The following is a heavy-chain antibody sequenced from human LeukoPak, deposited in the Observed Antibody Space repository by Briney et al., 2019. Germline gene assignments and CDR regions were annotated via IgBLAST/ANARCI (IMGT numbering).Heavy chain of an antibody. V-gene: IGHV1-46*01. CDR1: GYTFTSYY. D-gene: IGHD6-19*01. Sequence: GASVTVSYKASGYTFTSYYMHWVRQAPGQGLEWMGIISPSGGSTSYAQKFQGRVTMTRDTSTSTVYMELSSLRSEDTAVYYCARPSYSSGWYASAFDIWGQGTMVTVSS. CDR3: ARPSYSSGWYASAFDI. CDR2: ISPSGGST. J-gene: IGHJ3*02.